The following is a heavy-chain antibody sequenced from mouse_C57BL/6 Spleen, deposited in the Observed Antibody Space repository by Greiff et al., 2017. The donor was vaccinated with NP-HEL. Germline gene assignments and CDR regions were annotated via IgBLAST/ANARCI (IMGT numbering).Heavy chain of an antibody. V-gene: IGHV1-54*01. CDR2: INPGSGGT. CDR1: GYAFTNYL. J-gene: IGHJ1*03. CDR3: ATQAPYYYGSSSDWYFDV. Sequence: QVQLQQSGAELVRPGTSVKVSCKASGYAFTNYLIEWVKQRPGQGLEWIGVINPGSGGTNYNEKFKGKATLTADKSSSTAYMQLSSLTSEDSAVYFCATQAPYYYGSSSDWYFDVWGTGTTVTVSS. D-gene: IGHD1-1*01.